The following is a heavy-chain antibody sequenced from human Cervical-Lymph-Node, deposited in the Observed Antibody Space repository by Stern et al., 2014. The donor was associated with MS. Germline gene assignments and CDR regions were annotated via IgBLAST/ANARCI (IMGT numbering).Heavy chain of an antibody. CDR1: GGSISGGDYY. Sequence: QLQLQESDPGLVKPSQTLSLSCTVSGGSISGGDYYWSWIRQPPGKGLEWIGDIYDSETTYYNPFLKGRCSISVDTSKNHFSLRLSSVTAADTAVYYCARAGYCTSASCRNAYGANNWFEPWGQGTLVTVSS. CDR2: IYDSETT. CDR3: ARAGYCTSASCRNAYGANNWFEP. V-gene: IGHV4-30-4*01. D-gene: IGHD2-2*01. J-gene: IGHJ5*02.